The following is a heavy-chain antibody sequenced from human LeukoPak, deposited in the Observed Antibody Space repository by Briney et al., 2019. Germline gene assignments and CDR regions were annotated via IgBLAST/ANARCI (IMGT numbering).Heavy chain of an antibody. J-gene: IGHJ4*02. CDR1: GFTFTPYA. D-gene: IGHD6-19*01. CDR2: IGGVGDRT. V-gene: IGHV3-23*01. CDR3: AKASRQAAVASPLDY. Sequence: PGGSLRHSCAASGFTFTPYAMSWGRQAPGKGLEWVAGIGGVGDRTYYADAVKGRFTISRDNSKDTLFLQLNSLKAEDTAVYYCAKASRQAAVASPLDYWGQGTVVTVSS.